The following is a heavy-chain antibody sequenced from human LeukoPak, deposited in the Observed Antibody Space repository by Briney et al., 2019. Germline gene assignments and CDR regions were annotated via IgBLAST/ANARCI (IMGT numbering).Heavy chain of an antibody. Sequence: GGSLRLSCAASGFTFSTYWMSWVRQAPGKGLEWVANIKQDGSEKYYVDSVKGRFTISRDNAKNSLYLQMNSLRAEDTAVYYCARSSRLGVRGEKTPFDYWGQGTLVTVSS. J-gene: IGHJ4*02. CDR2: IKQDGSEK. D-gene: IGHD3-10*01. CDR1: GFTFSTYW. V-gene: IGHV3-7*01. CDR3: ARSSRLGVRGEKTPFDY.